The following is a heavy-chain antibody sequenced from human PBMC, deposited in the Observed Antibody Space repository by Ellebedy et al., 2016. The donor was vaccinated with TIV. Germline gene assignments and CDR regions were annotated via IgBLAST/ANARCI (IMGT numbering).Heavy chain of an antibody. Sequence: PGGSLRLSCAASGFTFSSYGMHWVRQAPGKGLEWVAVIWYDGSNKYYADSVKGRFTVSRDNSKSTLYLEMSSLRIEDTAMYYCVECRLGSCQYSSFESWGQGVLVTVSS. V-gene: IGHV3-33*01. D-gene: IGHD2-15*01. CDR3: VECRLGSCQYSSFES. CDR1: GFTFSSYG. J-gene: IGHJ4*02. CDR2: IWYDGSNK.